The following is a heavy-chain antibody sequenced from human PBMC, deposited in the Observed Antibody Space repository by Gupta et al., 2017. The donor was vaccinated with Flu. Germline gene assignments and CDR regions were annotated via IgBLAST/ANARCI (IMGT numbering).Heavy chain of an antibody. D-gene: IGHD2-15*01. CDR3: ARAGCSGGSCYDY. V-gene: IGHV3-21*01. Sequence: EVQLVESGGGLFKPEGSLRLSCPASLFTSSSYSMNRVRQAPGKGLEWVSSISSSSSYIYYEDSVKGRFTISRDNAKNSLYLQMDSLRAEDTAVYDCARAGCSGGSCYDYWGQGTLVTVSS. CDR2: ISSSSSYI. CDR1: LFTSSSYS. J-gene: IGHJ4*02.